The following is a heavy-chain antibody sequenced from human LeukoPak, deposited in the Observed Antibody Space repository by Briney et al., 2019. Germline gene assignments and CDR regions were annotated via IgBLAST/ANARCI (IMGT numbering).Heavy chain of an antibody. D-gene: IGHD4-11*01. Sequence: GGSLRLSCVASGFTFTNAWMTWVRQSPGMGLEWVGRIKSKTNGGTSEYAAPVKGRFAISRDDSKNTLYLQMNSLKPEDTAMYYCTTDRGVTTVPTRRFDYWGQGTLVTVSS. CDR1: GFTFTNAW. J-gene: IGHJ4*02. V-gene: IGHV3-15*07. CDR2: IKSKTNGGTS. CDR3: TTDRGVTTVPTRRFDY.